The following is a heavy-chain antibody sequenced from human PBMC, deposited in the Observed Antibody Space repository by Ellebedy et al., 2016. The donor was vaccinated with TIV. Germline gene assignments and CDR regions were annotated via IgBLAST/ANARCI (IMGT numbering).Heavy chain of an antibody. V-gene: IGHV3-23*01. J-gene: IGHJ4*01. D-gene: IGHD1-1*01. Sequence: GESLKISCAASGFTFSDYVMAWVRQVPGKGLEWVSAVSERDGRTFYADSVKGRLSISRDNFKNTLFLQMHSLAAGDTAVYYCTKRADNWGFFDYWGHGTLVTVSS. CDR3: TKRADNWGFFDY. CDR2: VSERDGRT. CDR1: GFTFSDYV.